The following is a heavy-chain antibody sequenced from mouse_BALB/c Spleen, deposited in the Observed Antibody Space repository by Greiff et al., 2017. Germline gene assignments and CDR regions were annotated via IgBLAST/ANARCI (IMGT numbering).Heavy chain of an antibody. CDR1: GFTFSSYA. CDR3: ARGWDGLPSRGFAY. V-gene: IGHV5-9-4*01. D-gene: IGHD2-3*01. Sequence: EVKLVESGGGLVKPGGSLKLSCAASGFTFSSYAMSWVRQSPEKRLEWVAEISSGGSYTYYPDTVTGRFTISRDNAKNTLYLEMSSLRSEDTAMYYCARGWDGLPSRGFAYWGQGTLVTVSA. CDR2: ISSGGSYT. J-gene: IGHJ3*01.